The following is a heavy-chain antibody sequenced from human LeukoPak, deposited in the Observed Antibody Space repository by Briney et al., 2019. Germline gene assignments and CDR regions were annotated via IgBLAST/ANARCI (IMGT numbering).Heavy chain of an antibody. D-gene: IGHD5-24*01. CDR3: ARGRDGYNYVFDC. Sequence: PSETLSLTCTVSGGSISGYYWSLIRQPPGKGLEWIGYFYYSGSTNYNPSLKSRVTISVDTSKNQFSLKLSSVTAADTAVYYCARGRDGYNYVFDCWGQGTLVTVSS. V-gene: IGHV4-59*01. CDR1: GGSISGYY. J-gene: IGHJ4*02. CDR2: FYYSGST.